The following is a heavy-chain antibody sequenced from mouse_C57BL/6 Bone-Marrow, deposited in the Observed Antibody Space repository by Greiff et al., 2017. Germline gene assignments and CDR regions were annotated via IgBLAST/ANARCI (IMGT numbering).Heavy chain of an antibody. CDR1: GYTFTSYW. V-gene: IGHV1-64*01. D-gene: IGHD2-12*01. CDR2: IHPNSGST. Sequence: VQLQQPGAELVKPGASVKLSCKASGYTFTSYWMHWVKQRPGQGLEWIGMIHPNSGSTNYNEKFKSKATLTVDKSSSTAYMQLSSLTSEDSAVYDCARSPYSDWYFDVWGTGTTVTVSS. CDR3: ARSPYSDWYFDV. J-gene: IGHJ1*03.